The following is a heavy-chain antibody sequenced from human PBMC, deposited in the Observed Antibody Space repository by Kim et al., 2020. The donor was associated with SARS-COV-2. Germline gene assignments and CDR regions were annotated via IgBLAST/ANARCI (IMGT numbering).Heavy chain of an antibody. D-gene: IGHD2-21*01. CDR3: ARDPYGGDLFYYYYGMDV. J-gene: IGHJ6*02. CDR1: GFTFSSYS. V-gene: IGHV3-21*01. Sequence: WGSLRLSCAASGFTFSSYSMNWVRQAPGKGLEWVSSISSSSSYIYYSDSVKGRFTISRDNAKNSRYLQMNSLRAEDTSVYYCARDPYGGDLFYYYYGMDVWGQGTTVTVSS. CDR2: ISSSSSYI.